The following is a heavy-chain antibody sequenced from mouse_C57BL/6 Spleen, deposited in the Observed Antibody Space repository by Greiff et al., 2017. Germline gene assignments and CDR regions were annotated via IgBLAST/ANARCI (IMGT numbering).Heavy chain of an antibody. CDR2: INPSNGGT. CDR3: ARSGNWEGPSWFAY. D-gene: IGHD4-1*01. Sequence: QVQLQQPGTELVKPGASVKLSCKASGYTFTSYWMHWVKQRPGQGLEWIGNINPSNGGTNYNEKFKSKATLTVDKSSSTADMQLSSLTSEDSAVYYCARSGNWEGPSWFAYWGQGTLVTVSA. J-gene: IGHJ3*01. V-gene: IGHV1-53*01. CDR1: GYTFTSYW.